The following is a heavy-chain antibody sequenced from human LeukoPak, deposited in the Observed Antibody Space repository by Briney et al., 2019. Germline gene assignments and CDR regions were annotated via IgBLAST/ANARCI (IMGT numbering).Heavy chain of an antibody. Sequence: PGGSLRLSCAASGFTFSSYSMNWVRQAPGKGLEWVSSISSSSSYINYADSVKGRFTISRDNAKNSLYLQMNSLRAEDTAVYYCARGGGGTYSLFDYWGQGTLVTVSS. J-gene: IGHJ4*02. V-gene: IGHV3-21*01. CDR1: GFTFSSYS. CDR2: ISSSSSYI. D-gene: IGHD1-26*01. CDR3: ARGGGGTYSLFDY.